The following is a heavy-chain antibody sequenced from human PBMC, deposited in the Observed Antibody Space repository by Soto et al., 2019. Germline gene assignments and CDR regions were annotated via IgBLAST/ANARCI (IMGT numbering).Heavy chain of an antibody. J-gene: IGHJ4*02. V-gene: IGHV3-33*01. CDR3: ARDPHDCSSTSCYVSRPAYYFDY. D-gene: IGHD2-2*01. Sequence: PGGSLRLSCAASGFTFSSYGMHWVRQAPGKGLEWVAVIWYDGSNKYYADSVKGRFTISRDNSKNTLYLQMNSLRAEDTAVYYCARDPHDCSSTSCYVSRPAYYFDYWGQGTLVTVSS. CDR2: IWYDGSNK. CDR1: GFTFSSYG.